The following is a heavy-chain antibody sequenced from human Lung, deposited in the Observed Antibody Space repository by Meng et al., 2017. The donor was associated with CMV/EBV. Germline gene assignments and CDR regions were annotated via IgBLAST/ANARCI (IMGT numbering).Heavy chain of an antibody. Sequence: VTRRESCPLLFKPSETMSVTCMCSSDSLTNYFWSWVRQAAGNGLEWIGRLYPDGSTDYNPSFSSRLPLSLDTSKIRFSLKLRSVTAADTAIYYCARTPVRFCNTHMCYAFDYWGQGALVTVSS. CDR2: LYPDGST. CDR3: ARTPVRFCNTHMCYAFDY. D-gene: IGHD2-2*01. CDR1: SDSLTNYF. V-gene: IGHV4-4*07. J-gene: IGHJ4*02.